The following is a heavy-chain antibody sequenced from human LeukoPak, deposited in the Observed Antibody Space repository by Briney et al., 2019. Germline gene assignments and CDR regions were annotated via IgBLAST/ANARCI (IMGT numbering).Heavy chain of an antibody. Sequence: PSETLSLTCTVSGGSISIYYWNWIRQPAGKGLEWIGRIFTSGITNYNPSLKGRVTMSVDTSKNQFSLNLSSVTAADTAVYYCAIESSGTYYNPLGYMDVWGKGTTLTVSS. D-gene: IGHD3-10*01. CDR3: AIESSGTYYNPLGYMDV. CDR1: GGSISIYY. V-gene: IGHV4-4*07. CDR2: IFTSGIT. J-gene: IGHJ6*03.